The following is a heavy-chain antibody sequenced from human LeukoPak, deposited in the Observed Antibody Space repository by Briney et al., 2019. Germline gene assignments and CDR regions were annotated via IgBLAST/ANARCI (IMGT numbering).Heavy chain of an antibody. CDR2: SNPNSSGT. Sequence: ASVKVSCKASGYTFTGYYMHWVRQAPGQGLEWMGWSNPNSSGTNYAQKFQGRVTMTRDTSISTAYMELSRLRSDDTAVYYCARNQWLVDQLELDYWGQGTLVTVSS. J-gene: IGHJ4*02. D-gene: IGHD6-19*01. V-gene: IGHV1-2*02. CDR1: GYTFTGYY. CDR3: ARNQWLVDQLELDY.